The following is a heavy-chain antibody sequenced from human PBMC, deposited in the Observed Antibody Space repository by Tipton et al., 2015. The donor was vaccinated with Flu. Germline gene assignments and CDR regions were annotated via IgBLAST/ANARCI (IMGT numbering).Heavy chain of an antibody. CDR1: GDSISSSYY. D-gene: IGHD6-6*01. J-gene: IGHJ4*02. CDR2: IYYSGST. V-gene: IGHV4-39*07. CDR3: AREGRREQLALDY. Sequence: LSLTCTVSGDSISSSYYWGWIRQPPGKGLEWIGSIYYSGSTYYDPSLKSRVTISVDTSKNQFSLKLSSVTAADTAVYYCAREGRREQLALDYWGQGTLVTVSS.